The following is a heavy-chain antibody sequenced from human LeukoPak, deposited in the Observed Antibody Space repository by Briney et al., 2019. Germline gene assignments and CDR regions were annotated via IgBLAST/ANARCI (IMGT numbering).Heavy chain of an antibody. CDR1: GLRSSSYW. CDR3: AIAVGWELGY. Sequence: RGSLRLSCATSGLRSSSYWMSWVRQAPGKGLEWVANIDQDESERNYVDSAKGRFTISRDGAKNSVYLQMNSLKGEDTAVYYCAIAVGWELGYWGQGTLVTVSS. CDR2: IDQDESER. J-gene: IGHJ4*02. D-gene: IGHD1-26*01. V-gene: IGHV3-7*01.